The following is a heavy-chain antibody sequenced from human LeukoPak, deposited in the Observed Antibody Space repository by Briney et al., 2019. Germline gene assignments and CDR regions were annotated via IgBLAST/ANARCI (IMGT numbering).Heavy chain of an antibody. D-gene: IGHD3-10*01. J-gene: IGHJ6*02. V-gene: IGHV3-7*01. Sequence: GGSLRLSCAASGFTFSSYWMSWVRQAPGKGLEWVANIKQDGSEKYYVDSVKGRFTISRDNAKNSLYLQMNSLRAEDTAVYYCARDGPPGYYGSGSYSHYYYYGMDVWGQGTTVTVSS. CDR1: GFTFSSYW. CDR3: ARDGPPGYYGSGSYSHYYYYGMDV. CDR2: IKQDGSEK.